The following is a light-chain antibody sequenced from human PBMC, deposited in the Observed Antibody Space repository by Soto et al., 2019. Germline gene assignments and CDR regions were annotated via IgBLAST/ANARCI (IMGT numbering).Light chain of an antibody. CDR1: QSVSSSY. Sequence: EIVLTQSPGTLSLSPGERATLSCRASQSVSSSYLDWYQQKPRQAPRLLIYVASSRATGIPARFSGSGSVTDFTPIISRPETEDGAVFYYQHDGSSPSTFGQGTKVEIK. V-gene: IGKV3-20*01. J-gene: IGKJ1*01. CDR2: VAS. CDR3: QHDGSSPST.